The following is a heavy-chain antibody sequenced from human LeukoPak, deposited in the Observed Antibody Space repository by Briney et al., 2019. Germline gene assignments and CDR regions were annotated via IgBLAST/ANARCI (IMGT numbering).Heavy chain of an antibody. D-gene: IGHD5-18*01. Sequence: PSETLSLTCTVSGGSISSGGYYWSWIRQHPGKGLEWIGYIYYSGSTYYNPSLKSRVTISVDTSKNQFSLKLSSVTAADTAVYYCAGGYSYGSQFDYWGQGTLVTVSS. J-gene: IGHJ4*02. CDR1: GGSISSGGYY. CDR3: AGGYSYGSQFDY. V-gene: IGHV4-31*03. CDR2: IYYSGST.